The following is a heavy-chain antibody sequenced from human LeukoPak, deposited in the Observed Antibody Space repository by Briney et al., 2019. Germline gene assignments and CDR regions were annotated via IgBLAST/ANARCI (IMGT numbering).Heavy chain of an antibody. CDR1: GGSISSGDYY. J-gene: IGHJ5*02. D-gene: IGHD3-3*01. CDR3: ARDRYDFWSGNNWFDP. V-gene: IGHV4-30-4*01. Sequence: KPLETLTLTCTVSGGSISSGDYYWSWIRQRPGKDLEWIGYIYYSGSTYYNPSLKSRVTISVDTSKNQFSLKLSSVTAADTAVYYCARDRYDFWSGNNWFDPWGQGTLVTVSS. CDR2: IYYSGST.